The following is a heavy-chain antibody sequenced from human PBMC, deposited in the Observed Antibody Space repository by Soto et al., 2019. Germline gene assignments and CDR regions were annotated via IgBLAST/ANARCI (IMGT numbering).Heavy chain of an antibody. D-gene: IGHD4-17*01. V-gene: IGHV3-74*01. CDR1: GFTFSYYW. CDR3: ARDKDYRNWFDP. Sequence: GGSLRLPCAASGFTFSYYWMHWVRQPPGKGLMWVSRISRDESTTNYADSVKGRFTVSRDNAKSTLYLQMNSLRAEDTAIYYCARDKDYRNWFDPWGQGTLVTVSS. J-gene: IGHJ5*02. CDR2: ISRDESTT.